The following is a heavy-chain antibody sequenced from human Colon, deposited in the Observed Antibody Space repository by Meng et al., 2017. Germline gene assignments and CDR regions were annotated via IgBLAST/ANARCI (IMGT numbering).Heavy chain of an antibody. CDR2: IYYTGNT. CDR1: GASVSSDSHY. V-gene: IGHV4-61*03. J-gene: IGHJ5*02. Sequence: SGPGLGRPSEPSALTCTVSGASVSSDSHYWSWIRQSQGKGLEWIGYIYYTGNTNYNPSLASRVSMSLDTSKNHFSLHLTSVTAADTAIYYCARVNGDFDEAWFDPWGQGTLVTVSS. D-gene: IGHD2-21*02. CDR3: ARVNGDFDEAWFDP.